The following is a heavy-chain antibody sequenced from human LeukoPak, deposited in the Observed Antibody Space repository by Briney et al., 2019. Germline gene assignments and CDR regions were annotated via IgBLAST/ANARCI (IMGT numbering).Heavy chain of an antibody. CDR3: ARDGVVTGFDV. CDR1: GFTFSSYA. Sequence: PGGSLRLSCAASGFTFSSYAMHWVRQAPGKGLEWVAVISYDGSNKYYADSVKGRFTISRDNSKNTLYLQMNSLRAEDTAVYYCARDGVVTGFDVWGQGTTVTVSS. D-gene: IGHD2-21*02. CDR2: ISYDGSNK. V-gene: IGHV3-30*04. J-gene: IGHJ6*02.